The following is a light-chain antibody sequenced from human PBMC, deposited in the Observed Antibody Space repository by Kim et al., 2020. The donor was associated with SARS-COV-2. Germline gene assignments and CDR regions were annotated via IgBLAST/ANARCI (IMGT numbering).Light chain of an antibody. Sequence: DIHMTQSPSTLSASIGDRVTITCRASQSVSSLLAWYQQKPGQAPNLLIYDASSVKSGVPSRFSGRGSGTEFTLTIRRLQPDDFATYYCQQYNTSPRTFGQGTKVDIK. CDR1: QSVSSL. V-gene: IGKV1-5*01. J-gene: IGKJ1*01. CDR3: QQYNTSPRT. CDR2: DAS.